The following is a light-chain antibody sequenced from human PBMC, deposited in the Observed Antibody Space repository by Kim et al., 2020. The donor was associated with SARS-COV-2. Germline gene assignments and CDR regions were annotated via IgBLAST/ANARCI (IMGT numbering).Light chain of an antibody. J-gene: IGKJ4*01. CDR2: WAS. CDR3: QQYYGAPLT. V-gene: IGKV4-1*01. Sequence: ATISCKSSQRLFHSSNKKTYLAWYQQKPGQSPKLLIYWASTRESGVPDRFSGSGSGTDFTLTISSLQTEDVAVYFCQQYYGAPLTFGGGTKVDIK. CDR1: QRLFHSSNKKTY.